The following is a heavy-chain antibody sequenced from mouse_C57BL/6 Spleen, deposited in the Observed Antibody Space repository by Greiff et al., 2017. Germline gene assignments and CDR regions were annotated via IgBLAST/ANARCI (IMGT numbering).Heavy chain of an antibody. CDR1: GYTFTSYW. CDR3: ARGGLRAWFAY. J-gene: IGHJ3*01. Sequence: QVQLQQSGAELVKPGASVKMSCKASGYTFTSYWITWVKQRPGQGLEWIGDIYPGSGSTNYNEKFKSKATMTVDTSSSTAYMQLSSLTSEDSAVYYCARGGLRAWFAYWGQGTLVTVSA. D-gene: IGHD3-2*02. CDR2: IYPGSGST. V-gene: IGHV1-55*01.